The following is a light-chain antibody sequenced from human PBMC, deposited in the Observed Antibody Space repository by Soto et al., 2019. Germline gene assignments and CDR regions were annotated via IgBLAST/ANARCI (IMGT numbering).Light chain of an antibody. Sequence: QSVLTHPASVPGSPGQSITISCTGTSGDIGSYNRVSWYQQHPGKAPKLIIYEVTDQPSGVSNRFSGSKSGNTASLTISGLQAEDEAEYYCSSYTNINARACVFGTGTKV. CDR1: SGDIGSYNR. V-gene: IGLV2-14*01. CDR2: EVT. J-gene: IGLJ1*01. CDR3: SSYTNINARACV.